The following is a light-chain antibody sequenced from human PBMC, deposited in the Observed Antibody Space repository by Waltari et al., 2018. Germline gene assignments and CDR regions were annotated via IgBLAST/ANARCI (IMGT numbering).Light chain of an antibody. V-gene: IGLV3-1*01. Sequence: SYDLTQPPSVSVSPGQTASIPCSGDKLGYKYVSWYQQKPGQSPILVIYEDNKRPSGIPERFSGSNSGNTATLTISGTQPIDEADYYCQAWDSSLVFGGGTKLTVL. J-gene: IGLJ2*01. CDR1: KLGYKY. CDR2: EDN. CDR3: QAWDSSLV.